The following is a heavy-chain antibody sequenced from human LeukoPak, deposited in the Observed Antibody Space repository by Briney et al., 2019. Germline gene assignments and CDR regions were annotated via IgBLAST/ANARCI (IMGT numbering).Heavy chain of an antibody. D-gene: IGHD6-13*01. V-gene: IGHV4-61*01. CDR3: ARGALVPLYYFDY. Sequence: SETLSLTCTVSGGSVSSGSYYWSWIRQPPGKGLEWIGRIYTSGSTDYNPSLKSRVTMSVDTSKNQFSLKLSSVTAADTAVYFCARGALVPLYYFDYWGQGTLVTVSS. CDR2: IYTSGST. CDR1: GGSVSSGSYY. J-gene: IGHJ4*02.